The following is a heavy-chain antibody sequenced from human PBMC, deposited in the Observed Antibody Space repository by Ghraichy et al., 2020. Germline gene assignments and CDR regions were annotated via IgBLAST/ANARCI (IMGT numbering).Heavy chain of an antibody. Sequence: ASVKVSCKASGYTFTGYYMHWVRQAPGQGLEWMGWINPNSGGTNYAQKFQGWVTMTRDTSISTAYMELSRLRSDDTAVYYCARVRYKWDSSWSFDYWGQGTLVTVSS. CDR1: GYTFTGYY. CDR3: ARVRYKWDSSWSFDY. V-gene: IGHV1-2*04. J-gene: IGHJ4*02. CDR2: INPNSGGT. D-gene: IGHD6-13*01.